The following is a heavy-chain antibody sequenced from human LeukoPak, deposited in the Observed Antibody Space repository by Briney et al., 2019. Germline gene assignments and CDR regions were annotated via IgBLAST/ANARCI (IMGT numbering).Heavy chain of an antibody. CDR3: ARGGASYYYDSSGFRYFDY. D-gene: IGHD3-22*01. Sequence: SETLSLTCTVSGGSISSYYWSWIRQPPGKGLEWIGYIYYSGSTNYNPSLKSRVTISVDTSKNQFSLKLSSVTAADTAVYYCARGGASYYYDSSGFRYFDYWGQGTLVTVSS. CDR2: IYYSGST. J-gene: IGHJ4*02. CDR1: GGSISSYY. V-gene: IGHV4-59*08.